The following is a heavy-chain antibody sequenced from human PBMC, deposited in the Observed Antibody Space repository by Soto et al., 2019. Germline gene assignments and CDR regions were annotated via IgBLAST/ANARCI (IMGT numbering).Heavy chain of an antibody. J-gene: IGHJ4*02. D-gene: IGHD3-9*01. CDR1: GGTFSSYT. CDR2: IIPILGIA. CDR3: ARDLGGTVVFCY. V-gene: IGHV1-69*08. Sequence: QVQLVQSGAEVKKPGSSVKVSCKASGGTFSSYTISWVRQAPGQGLEWMGRIIPILGIANYAQKFQGRVTITADKSTSTADMELSSLRSEDTAVYYCARDLGGTVVFCYWGQGTLVTVSS.